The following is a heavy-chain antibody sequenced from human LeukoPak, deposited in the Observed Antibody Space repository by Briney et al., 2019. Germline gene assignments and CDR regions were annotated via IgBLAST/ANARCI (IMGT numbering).Heavy chain of an antibody. Sequence: SVKVSCKASGGTFSSYAISWVRQAPGQGLEWMGGIIPIFGTANYAQKFQGRVTITADESTSTAYMELSSLRSEDTAVYYCARANTCSGGSCYFYYYYYYMDVWGKGTTVTVSS. CDR2: IIPIFGTA. CDR3: ARANTCSGGSCYFYYYYYYMDV. V-gene: IGHV1-69*01. D-gene: IGHD2-15*01. J-gene: IGHJ6*03. CDR1: GGTFSSYA.